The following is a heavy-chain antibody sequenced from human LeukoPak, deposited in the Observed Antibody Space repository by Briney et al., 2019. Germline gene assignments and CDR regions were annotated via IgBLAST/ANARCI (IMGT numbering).Heavy chain of an antibody. CDR1: GYTFTGYY. J-gene: IGHJ4*02. Sequence: ASVKVSCKASGYTFTGYYMHWVRQAPGQGLEWMGWINPNSGGTNYAQKLQGRVTMTTDTSTSTAYMELRSLRSDDTAVYYCARLVGYYYDSSGYYLDYWGQGTLVTVSS. CDR2: INPNSGGT. V-gene: IGHV1-2*02. D-gene: IGHD3-22*01. CDR3: ARLVGYYYDSSGYYLDY.